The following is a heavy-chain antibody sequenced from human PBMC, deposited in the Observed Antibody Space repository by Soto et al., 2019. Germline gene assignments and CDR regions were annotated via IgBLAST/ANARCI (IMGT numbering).Heavy chain of an antibody. V-gene: IGHV3-23*01. J-gene: IGHJ6*02. CDR1: GFTFSSYA. CDR3: AKDPLYYYDPVLGGMDV. Sequence: EVQLLESGGGLVQPGGSLRLSCAASGFTFSSYAMSWVRQAPGKGLEWVSAISGCGGSTYYADSVKGRFTISRDNSKNTLYLQMNSLRAEDTAVYYCAKDPLYYYDPVLGGMDVWGQGTTVTVSS. CDR2: ISGCGGST. D-gene: IGHD3-22*01.